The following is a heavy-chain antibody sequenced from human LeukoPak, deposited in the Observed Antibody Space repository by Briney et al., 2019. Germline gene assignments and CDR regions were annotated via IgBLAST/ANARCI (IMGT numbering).Heavy chain of an antibody. V-gene: IGHV4-4*09. J-gene: IGHJ4*02. D-gene: IGHD2-8*02. CDR2: VSSDGTT. Sequence: PSETLSLTCSVSGDSVTSYYWSWIRQPPGKGLEWIGEVSSDGTTNYTPSLRSRVTMSVDTAKNQISLSLTSLTAADTAIYYCARLDCTGDGCYNHWGRGTLVTVSS. CDR1: GDSVTSYY. CDR3: ARLDCTGDGCYNH.